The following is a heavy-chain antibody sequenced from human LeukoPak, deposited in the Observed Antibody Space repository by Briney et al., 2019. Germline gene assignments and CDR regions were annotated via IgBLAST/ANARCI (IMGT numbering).Heavy chain of an antibody. Sequence: SETLSLTCTVSGGSISSSSYYWGWIRQPPGKGLEWFGRIYYSGSTYYNPSLKSRVTISVDTSKNQFSLKLSSVTAADTAVYYCARDIGSGYYSHGAFDIWGQGTMVTVSS. V-gene: IGHV4-39*07. D-gene: IGHD3-22*01. CDR2: IYYSGST. CDR1: GGSISSSSYY. J-gene: IGHJ3*02. CDR3: ARDIGSGYYSHGAFDI.